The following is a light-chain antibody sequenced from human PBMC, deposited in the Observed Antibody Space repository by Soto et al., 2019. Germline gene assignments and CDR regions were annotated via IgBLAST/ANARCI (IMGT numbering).Light chain of an antibody. CDR3: QQYNSYLYT. V-gene: IGKV1-5*01. J-gene: IGKJ2*01. CDR2: DAS. Sequence: DIQMTQSPSTLSASVGDRVTITCRASQSISSWLAWYQQKPGKAPKLLIYDASSLESEVTSRFSDSGSGTEFTLTISILQPDDFATYYFQQYNSYLYTFGQGTQLEIK. CDR1: QSISSW.